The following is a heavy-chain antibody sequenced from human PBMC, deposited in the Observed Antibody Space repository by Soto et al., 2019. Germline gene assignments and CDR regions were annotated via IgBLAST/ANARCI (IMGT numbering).Heavy chain of an antibody. CDR2: IGGSGGST. D-gene: IGHD3-10*01. J-gene: IGHJ5*02. CDR3: AKRVRGVINNWFDP. CDR1: GFTFSSYA. V-gene: IGHV3-23*01. Sequence: PEESLRLSCAASGFTFSSYAMSWVRQAPGKGLEWVSAIGGSGGSTYYADSVKGRFTISRDNSKNTLYLQMNSLRAEDTAVYYCAKRVRGVINNWFDPWGQGTLVTVSS.